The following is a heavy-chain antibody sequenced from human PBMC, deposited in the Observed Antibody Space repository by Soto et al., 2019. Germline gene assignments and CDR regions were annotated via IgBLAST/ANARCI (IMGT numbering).Heavy chain of an antibody. CDR3: ARDRDTLTAYYPY. J-gene: IGHJ4*02. CDR2: INADNGDT. CDR1: GYTFTTYA. Sequence: ASVKVSCKASGYTFTTYAMHWVRQAPGQRLEWMGWINADNGDTKYSQIFQGRVTFTRDTSATTAYMEVSSLRSEDTAVYYCARDRDTLTAYYPYWGQGTLVTVSS. D-gene: IGHD3-9*01. V-gene: IGHV1-3*01.